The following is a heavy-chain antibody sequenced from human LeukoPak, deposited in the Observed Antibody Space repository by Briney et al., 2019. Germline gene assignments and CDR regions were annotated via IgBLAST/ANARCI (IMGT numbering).Heavy chain of an antibody. Sequence: GGSLRLSCAASGFTFSSYAMSWVRQAPGKGLEWVAFIRYDGSNKYYADSVKGRFTISRDNSKNTLYLQMNSLRAEDTAVYYCAKVPYCSSTSCYGFDYWGQETLVTVSS. CDR1: GFTFSSYA. CDR2: IRYDGSNK. CDR3: AKVPYCSSTSCYGFDY. J-gene: IGHJ4*02. V-gene: IGHV3-30*02. D-gene: IGHD2-2*01.